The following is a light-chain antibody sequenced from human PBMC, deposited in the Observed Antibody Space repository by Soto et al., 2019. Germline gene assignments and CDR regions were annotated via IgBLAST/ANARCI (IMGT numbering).Light chain of an antibody. CDR1: QSVSSY. J-gene: IGKJ1*01. CDR3: QHYNSYSEE. V-gene: IGKV3-11*01. CDR2: DAS. Sequence: EIVLTQSPATLSLSPGERATLSCRASQSVSSYLAWYQQKPGQAPRLLIYDASSRATGIPDRFSGSGSGTEFTLTISSLQPDDFATYYCQHYNSYSEEFGQGTKVDIK.